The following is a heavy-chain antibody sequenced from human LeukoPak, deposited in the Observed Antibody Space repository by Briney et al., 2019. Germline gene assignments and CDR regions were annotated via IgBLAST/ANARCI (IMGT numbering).Heavy chain of an antibody. J-gene: IGHJ5*02. CDR3: ARAYYDFWSGSRSFDP. CDR1: GGSFSGYY. CDR2: INHSGST. V-gene: IGHV4-34*01. Sequence: SETLSLTCAVYGGSFSGYYGSWIRQSLGKGLEWIGEINHSGSTNYNPSLKSRVTISVDTSKNQFSLKLSSVTAADTAVYYCARAYYDFWSGSRSFDPWGQGTLVTVSS. D-gene: IGHD3-3*01.